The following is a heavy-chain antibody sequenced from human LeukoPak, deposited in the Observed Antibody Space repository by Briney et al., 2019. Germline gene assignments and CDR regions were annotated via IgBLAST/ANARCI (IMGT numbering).Heavy chain of an antibody. J-gene: IGHJ4*02. CDR1: GFSLSTSGMC. V-gene: IGHV2-70*11. CDR3: ARASTIHDLFDY. CDR2: IDWDDDK. D-gene: IGHD5/OR15-5a*01. Sequence: SGPALVKPTQTLTLTCTFSGFSLSTSGMCVSWIRQPPGKALEWLARIDWDDDKYYSTSLKPRLTISKDTSKNQVVLTMANMDPVDTATYYCARASTIHDLFDYWGQGTLVTVSS.